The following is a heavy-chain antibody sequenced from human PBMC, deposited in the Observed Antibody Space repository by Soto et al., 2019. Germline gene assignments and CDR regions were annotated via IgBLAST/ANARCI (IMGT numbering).Heavy chain of an antibody. V-gene: IGHV4-4*07. CDR3: TRYSSNWFQTEGMDV. J-gene: IGHJ6*02. D-gene: IGHD6-13*01. Sequence: SETLSLTCTVSGGSISTYYWSWVRQPAGKGLEWIGRIDTSGNTNYNPSLKSRVTMSVDTSKKQFSLKLTSVTAADTAVYYCTRYSSNWFQTEGMDVWGQGTTVTVSS. CDR2: IDTSGNT. CDR1: GGSISTYY.